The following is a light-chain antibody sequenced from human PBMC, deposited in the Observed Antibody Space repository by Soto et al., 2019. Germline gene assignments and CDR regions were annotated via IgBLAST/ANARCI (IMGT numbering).Light chain of an antibody. V-gene: IGKV3-15*01. Sequence: EIVMTQSPDTLSVSPGERATLSCRAGQGVTTNFAWYQQKSGQSPRLLIYDVSIRATGVPARFSGTGSETDFTLTISGLQSEDSAVYFCQQYNNWPITFGQGTRLEIK. CDR2: DVS. J-gene: IGKJ5*01. CDR1: QGVTTN. CDR3: QQYNNWPIT.